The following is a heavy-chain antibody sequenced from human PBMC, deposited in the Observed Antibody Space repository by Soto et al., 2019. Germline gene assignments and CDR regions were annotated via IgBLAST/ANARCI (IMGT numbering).Heavy chain of an antibody. V-gene: IGHV4-39*01. D-gene: IGHD6-19*01. Sequence: QLQLQESGPGLVKPSETLSLTCTVSGGSISSSSFYWGWIRQPPGKGLEGIGRLYYSGSTYYNSSPNGRVPIFVDPSENQISLKLSAVTAADTAVYYCARQVVAGPVAGAGSFDYWGQGTLVTVSS. CDR2: LYYSGST. CDR1: GGSISSSSFY. CDR3: ARQVVAGPVAGAGSFDY. J-gene: IGHJ4*02.